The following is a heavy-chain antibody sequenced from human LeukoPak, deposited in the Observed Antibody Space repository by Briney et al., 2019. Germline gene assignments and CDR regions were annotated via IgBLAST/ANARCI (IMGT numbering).Heavy chain of an antibody. CDR3: ARHLAAPAAAFDC. CDR2: IYYTGST. V-gene: IGHV4-59*08. J-gene: IGHJ4*02. Sequence: KSSETLSLTCTVSGGSISSYYWSWIRQPPGKGLEWIGYIYYTGSTNYNPSLKSRVTISVDRSKSQFSLELTSVIAADTAVYYCARHLAAPAAAFDCRGQGTLVTVSS. CDR1: GGSISSYY. D-gene: IGHD6-25*01.